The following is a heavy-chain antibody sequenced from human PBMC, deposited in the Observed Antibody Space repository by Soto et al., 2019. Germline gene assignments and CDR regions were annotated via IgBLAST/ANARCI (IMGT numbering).Heavy chain of an antibody. D-gene: IGHD6-13*01. Sequence: EAQLVESGGGLVQPGGSLRLSCAASGFTFSNYEMHWVRQAPGKGLEYVSGISNNGAHTDYAKSVKGRFTISRDNPENTLYLQMGSLRDEDMALYYCARRGYGSRWPNVYMDVWGKGTTVTVSS. CDR3: ARRGYGSRWPNVYMDV. V-gene: IGHV3-64*01. CDR2: ISNNGAHT. J-gene: IGHJ6*03. CDR1: GFTFSNYE.